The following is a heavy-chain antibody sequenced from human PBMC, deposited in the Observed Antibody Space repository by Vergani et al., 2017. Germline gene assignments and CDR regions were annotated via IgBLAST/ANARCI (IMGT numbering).Heavy chain of an antibody. CDR3: ARIYDFWSPPDY. D-gene: IGHD3-3*01. CDR2: ISSSSSYI. V-gene: IGHV3-21*01. CDR1: GFTFSSYS. Sequence: VQLVESGGGVVQPGRSLRLSCAASGFTFSSYSMNWVRQAPGKGLEWVSSISSSSSYIYYADSVKGRFTISRDNAKNSLYLQMNSLRAEDTAVYYCARIYDFWSPPDYWGQGTLVTVSS. J-gene: IGHJ4*02.